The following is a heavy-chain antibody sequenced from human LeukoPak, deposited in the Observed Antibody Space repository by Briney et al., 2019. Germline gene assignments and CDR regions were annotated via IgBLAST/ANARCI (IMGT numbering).Heavy chain of an antibody. Sequence: SVKVSCKASGGTFSSYAISWVRQAPGQGLEWMGGIIPIFGTANYAQKFQGRVTITTDESTSTAYMELSSLRSEDTAVYYCATPEKGVVGAKPSYYYMDVWGKGTTVTVSS. D-gene: IGHD1-26*01. CDR2: IIPIFGTA. J-gene: IGHJ6*03. CDR3: ATPEKGVVGAKPSYYYMDV. CDR1: GGTFSSYA. V-gene: IGHV1-69*05.